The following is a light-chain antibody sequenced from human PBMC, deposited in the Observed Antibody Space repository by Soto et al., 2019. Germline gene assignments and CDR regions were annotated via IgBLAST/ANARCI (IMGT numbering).Light chain of an antibody. CDR3: QQYDNLPWT. V-gene: IGKV1-33*01. J-gene: IGKJ1*01. CDR1: QDITIC. Sequence: DIQMTQSPSSLSASVGDRVTISCQASQDITICLNWYQQKPGTAPKLLIYDASNLETGVPSRFSGSGSGTDFTFTISSLQPEDFATYYCQQYDNLPWTFGQGTKVEIK. CDR2: DAS.